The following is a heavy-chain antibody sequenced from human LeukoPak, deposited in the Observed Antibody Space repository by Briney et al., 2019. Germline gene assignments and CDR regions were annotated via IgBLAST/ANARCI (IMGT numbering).Heavy chain of an antibody. V-gene: IGHV3-23*01. CDR3: ATAPRFLEWLSPFDC. CDR1: GFTFSSYA. D-gene: IGHD3-3*01. CDR2: ISGSGGST. J-gene: IGHJ4*02. Sequence: PGGSLRLSCAASGFTFSSYAMSWVRQAPGKGLEWVSAISGSGGSTYYADSVKGRFTISRDNSKNTLYLQMNSLGAEDTAVYYCATAPRFLEWLSPFDCWGQGTLVTVSS.